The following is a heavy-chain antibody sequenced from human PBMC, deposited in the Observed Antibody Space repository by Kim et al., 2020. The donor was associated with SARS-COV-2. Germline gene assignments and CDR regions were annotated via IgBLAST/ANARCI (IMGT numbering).Heavy chain of an antibody. D-gene: IGHD3-3*02. Sequence: GYADSVKRRFITSRDKAKNSLYLQMNSLSPEDTALYYCTRDVLAGGADVWGQGTAVIVSS. J-gene: IGHJ6*02. CDR3: TRDVLAGGADV. V-gene: IGHV3-9*01.